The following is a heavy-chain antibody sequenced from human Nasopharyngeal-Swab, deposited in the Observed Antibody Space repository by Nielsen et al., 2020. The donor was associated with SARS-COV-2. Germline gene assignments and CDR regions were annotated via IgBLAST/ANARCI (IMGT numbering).Heavy chain of an antibody. Sequence: GESLKISCAASGFTFSSYAMSWVRQAPGKGLEWVSAISGSGGSTYYADSVKGRFTISRDNSKNTLYLQMNSLRAEDTALYYCAKKTVGTYPFDYWGQGTLVTLSS. CDR1: GFTFSSYA. CDR3: AKKTVGTYPFDY. V-gene: IGHV3-23*01. J-gene: IGHJ4*02. D-gene: IGHD3-16*02. CDR2: ISGSGGST.